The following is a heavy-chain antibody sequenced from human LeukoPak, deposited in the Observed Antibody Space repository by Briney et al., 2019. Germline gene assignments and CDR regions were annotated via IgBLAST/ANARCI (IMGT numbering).Heavy chain of an antibody. Sequence: SETLSVTCAVSGYSISSGYHWGWIRQSPGKGLEWIGSINHSGSTYYNPSLKGRVTISLDTSKNQFSLKLSSVTAADTAVYYCARDPGGSSGWYFDYWGQGTLVTVSS. CDR1: GYSISSGYH. CDR3: ARDPGGSSGWYFDY. J-gene: IGHJ4*02. V-gene: IGHV4-38-2*02. CDR2: INHSGST. D-gene: IGHD6-19*01.